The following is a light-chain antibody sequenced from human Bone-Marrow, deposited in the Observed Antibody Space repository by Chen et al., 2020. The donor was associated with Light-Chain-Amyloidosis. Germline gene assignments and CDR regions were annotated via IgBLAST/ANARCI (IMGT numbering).Light chain of an antibody. CDR2: GDS. CDR1: QFRATS. V-gene: IGLV3-21*02. CDR3: QVWDRSSDRPL. Sequence: SYVLTQSSSVSVAPGQTATISCGGNQFRATSVHWDQQTPGQAPLLVVYGDSDRPSGIPERLAGAYAGNAASLTMCRVEGGDEGDYSCQVWDRSSDRPLFGGGTKRTLL. J-gene: IGLJ3*02.